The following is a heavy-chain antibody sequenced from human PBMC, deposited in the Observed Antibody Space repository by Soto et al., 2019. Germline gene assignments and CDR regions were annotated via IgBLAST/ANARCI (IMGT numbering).Heavy chain of an antibody. V-gene: IGHV3-53*01. D-gene: IGHD3-10*01. CDR1: GFTVSSNY. J-gene: IGHJ5*02. CDR2: IYSGGST. Sequence: VQLVESGGGLIQPGGSLRLSCAASGFTVSSNYMSWVRQAPGKGLEWVSVIYSGGSTYYADSVKGRFTISRDNSKNTLYLQMNSLRAEDTAVYYCARDRLWFGRDNWFDPWGQGTLVTVSS. CDR3: ARDRLWFGRDNWFDP.